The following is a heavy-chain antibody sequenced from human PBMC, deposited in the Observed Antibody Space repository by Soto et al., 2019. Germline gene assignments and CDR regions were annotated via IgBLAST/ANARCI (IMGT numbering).Heavy chain of an antibody. J-gene: IGHJ5*02. CDR2: ISAYNGNT. D-gene: IGHD2-15*01. Sequence: QVQLVQSGAEVKKPGASVKVSCKASGYTFTSYGISWVRQAPGQGLEWMGWISAYNGNTNYAQKLQGRVTMTTDTSXXTXYXXLRSLRSDDTAVYYCARGRGCSGGSCYPAKNWFDPWGQGTLVTVSS. CDR1: GYTFTSYG. V-gene: IGHV1-18*01. CDR3: ARGRGCSGGSCYPAKNWFDP.